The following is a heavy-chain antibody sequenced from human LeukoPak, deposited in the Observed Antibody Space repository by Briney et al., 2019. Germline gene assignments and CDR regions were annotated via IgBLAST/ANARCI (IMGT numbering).Heavy chain of an antibody. Sequence: PGGSLRLSCAASGFTVSSNYMSWVRQAPGKGLEWVSVIYSGGNTYYADSVKGRFTISRDNSKNTLYLQMNSLRAEDTALYYCVTRGTTATKYLEYWGQGTLVTVSS. CDR2: IYSGGNT. V-gene: IGHV3-53*01. CDR3: VTRGTTATKYLEY. D-gene: IGHD1-1*01. CDR1: GFTVSSNY. J-gene: IGHJ4*02.